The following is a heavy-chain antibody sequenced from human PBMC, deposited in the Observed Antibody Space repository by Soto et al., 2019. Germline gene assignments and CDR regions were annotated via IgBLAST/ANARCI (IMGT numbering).Heavy chain of an antibody. CDR2: IYWDDDK. V-gene: IGHV2-5*02. J-gene: IGHJ5*02. D-gene: IGHD5-12*01. Sequence: QITLKESGPPLVKPTQTLTLTCNFSGFSLTNKGVGVGWIRQPPRKALEWLGIIYWDDDKRSRPSLNNRRTITQDTSKTQVVLPMTNVDTVDTATYYCSHLNATSGYDWRYGPCGQGTLVTVST. CDR1: GFSLTNKGVG. CDR3: SHLNATSGYDWRYGP.